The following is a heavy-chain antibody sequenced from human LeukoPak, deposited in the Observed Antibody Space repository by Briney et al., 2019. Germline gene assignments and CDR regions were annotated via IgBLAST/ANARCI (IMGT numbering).Heavy chain of an antibody. Sequence: GGSLGLSCTVSGFPFGSHWMSWVRQVPGKGLEWVANSGQDGSETYYVDSVKGRFTISRDNAKNSLYLEMNNLRVEDTAVYYCARDSSTYAGPPDYWGQGTLVTVSS. CDR3: ARDSSTYAGPPDY. V-gene: IGHV3-7*01. D-gene: IGHD2-2*01. CDR1: GFPFGSHW. CDR2: SGQDGSET. J-gene: IGHJ4*02.